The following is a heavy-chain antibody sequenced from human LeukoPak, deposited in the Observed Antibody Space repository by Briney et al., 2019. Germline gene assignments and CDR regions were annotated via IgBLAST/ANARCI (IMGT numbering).Heavy chain of an antibody. CDR3: ARVGDCGSTSCYSFDY. CDR1: GYTFTGYY. V-gene: IGHV1-2*02. CDR2: IDPNSGGT. Sequence: ASVKVSCKASGYTFTGYYMHWVRQAPGQGLEWMGWIDPNSGGTNYAQKFQGRVTMTRDTSISTAYMELSRLRSDDTAVYYCARVGDCGSTSCYSFDYWGQGTLVTVSS. J-gene: IGHJ4*02. D-gene: IGHD2-2*01.